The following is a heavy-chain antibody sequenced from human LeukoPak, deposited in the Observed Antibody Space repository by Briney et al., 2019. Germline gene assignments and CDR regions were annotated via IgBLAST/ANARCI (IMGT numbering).Heavy chain of an antibody. J-gene: IGHJ4*02. CDR1: EFPFSSYA. CDR3: ARRDSTGWYSLDY. V-gene: IGHV3-23*01. D-gene: IGHD6-19*01. CDR2: ISSESSGT. Sequence: GGSLRLSCAASEFPFSSYAMTWVRQAPGKGLEWVSSISSESSGTYYADSVKGRFTISRENSKSTLHLQMNNLRAEDTATYYCARRDSTGWYSLDYWGQGIMVTVS.